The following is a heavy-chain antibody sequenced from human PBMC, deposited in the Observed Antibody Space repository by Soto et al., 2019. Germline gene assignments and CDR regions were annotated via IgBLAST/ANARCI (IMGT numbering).Heavy chain of an antibody. CDR3: AGRDWSGGYCDF. V-gene: IGHV3-74*01. D-gene: IGHD3-3*01. CDR2: ISGDASTA. J-gene: IGHJ4*02. Sequence: HPGGSLRLSCAASGFTFNNYWMHWVRQVPGKGLVWVSRISGDASTAHYADFAKGRFTISRDNAKNTVDLQMNSLRVEDTAIYYCAGRDWSGGYCDFWGQGILVTVSS. CDR1: GFTFNNYW.